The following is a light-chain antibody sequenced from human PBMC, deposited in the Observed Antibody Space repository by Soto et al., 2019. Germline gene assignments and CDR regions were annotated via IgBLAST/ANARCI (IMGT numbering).Light chain of an antibody. CDR3: QQSYSTPST. Sequence: DIQMTQSPSSLPASLGDRVTLPXRASQSSSAYFNWYQQKRGXAPKXXXDAXSNLQRGGPSRLSGSGSGTDFTLTISSLQPEDFATYYFQQSYSTPSTFGQGTRLEIK. V-gene: IGKV1-39*01. CDR2: AXS. J-gene: IGKJ5*01. CDR1: QSSSAY.